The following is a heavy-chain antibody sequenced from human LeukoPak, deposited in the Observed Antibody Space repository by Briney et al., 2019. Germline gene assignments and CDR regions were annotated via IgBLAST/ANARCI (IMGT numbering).Heavy chain of an antibody. J-gene: IGHJ4*02. V-gene: IGHV3-74*01. Sequence: GGSLRLSCAASGFTFSNYWMHWVRQAPGKGLVWVSRINGDGSSTSYAASVKGRFTISRDNAKNTLYLQMNSLRAEDTAVYYCAKTTTGYSSGRFPGWPVDYWGQGTLVTVSS. CDR2: INGDGSST. D-gene: IGHD6-19*01. CDR1: GFTFSNYW. CDR3: AKTTTGYSSGRFPGWPVDY.